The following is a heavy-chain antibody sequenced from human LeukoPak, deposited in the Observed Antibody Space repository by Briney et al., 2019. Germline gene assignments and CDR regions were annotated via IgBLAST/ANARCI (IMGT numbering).Heavy chain of an antibody. Sequence: GGSLRLSCAASGFTFSSFWMSWVRQAPGKGLEWVANIKQDGGEQYYVDSVKGRFTISRDNAKNSLYLQMKSLRAEDTAVYYCARDDGYCSRTGCYGGYGDYDYWGQGTLVTVSS. V-gene: IGHV3-7*03. J-gene: IGHJ4*02. CDR3: ARDDGYCSRTGCYGGYGDYDY. CDR2: IKQDGGEQ. CDR1: GFTFSSFW. D-gene: IGHD2-2*01.